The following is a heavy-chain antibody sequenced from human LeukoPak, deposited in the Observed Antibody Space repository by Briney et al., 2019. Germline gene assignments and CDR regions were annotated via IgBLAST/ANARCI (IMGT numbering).Heavy chain of an antibody. V-gene: IGHV1-24*01. CDR2: FDPEDGEV. Sequence: ASVKVSCKVSGYTLTELSMHWVRQAPGKGLEWMGGFDPEDGEVIYAQKFQGRVTMTEDTSTDTAYMELSSLRSEDTAVYYCATDSMKYQLLSDAFDIWGQGTMVTVSS. CDR3: ATDSMKYQLLSDAFDI. CDR1: GYTLTELS. D-gene: IGHD2-2*01. J-gene: IGHJ3*02.